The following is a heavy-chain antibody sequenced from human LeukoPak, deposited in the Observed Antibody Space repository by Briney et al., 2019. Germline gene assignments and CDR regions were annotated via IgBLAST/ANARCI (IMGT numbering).Heavy chain of an antibody. J-gene: IGHJ4*02. CDR1: GFIFSSYA. Sequence: GGSLRPSCAASGFIFSSYAMSWVRQPPGKGLEWVSAISGSGGSTYHADSGEGRFTIPKDNSKNTVYLQMNRLRGEDTAFYYCAKTTVTTVYLDCWGQGTLVTVSS. CDR2: ISGSGGST. V-gene: IGHV3-23*01. D-gene: IGHD4-17*01. CDR3: AKTTVTTVYLDC.